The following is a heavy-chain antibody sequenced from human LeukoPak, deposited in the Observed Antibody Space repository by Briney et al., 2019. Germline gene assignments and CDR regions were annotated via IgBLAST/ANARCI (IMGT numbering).Heavy chain of an antibody. D-gene: IGHD6-19*01. J-gene: IGHJ4*02. CDR2: MNPNSGNT. CDR3: AKDRSSGWGPSFNY. Sequence: ASVKVSCKASGYTFTSYDINWVRQATGQGLEWMGWMNPNSGNTGYAQKFQGRVTMTRNTSISTAYMELSSLRSEDTAVYYCAKDRSSGWGPSFNYWGQGTLVTVSS. CDR1: GYTFTSYD. V-gene: IGHV1-8*01.